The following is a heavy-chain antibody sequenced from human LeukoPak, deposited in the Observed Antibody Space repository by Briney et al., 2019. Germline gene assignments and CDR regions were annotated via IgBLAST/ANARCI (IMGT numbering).Heavy chain of an antibody. D-gene: IGHD4-11*01. V-gene: IGHV4-38-2*02. CDR3: ARAYSNYYYMDV. CDR1: GYSISSGYY. J-gene: IGHJ6*03. Sequence: SETLSLTCTVSGYSISSGYYWGWIRQPPGKRLEWIGRIYHSGSTYNNPSLKSRVTISVDMSKNQFSLKLSSVTAADTAVYYCARAYSNYYYMDVWGKGTTVTVSS. CDR2: IYHSGST.